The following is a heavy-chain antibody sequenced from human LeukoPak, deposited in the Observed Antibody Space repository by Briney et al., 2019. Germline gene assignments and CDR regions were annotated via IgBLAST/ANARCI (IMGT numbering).Heavy chain of an antibody. J-gene: IGHJ3*02. D-gene: IGHD6-19*01. CDR1: GFTFSSYA. V-gene: IGHV3-23*01. CDR2: ISGRGSST. CDR3: AKDMTAGYSSGWYSVAFDI. Sequence: GGSLRLSCAASGFTFSSYAMSWVRQAPRKGLGWVLAISGRGSSTYSADSVKGRFTISRDNSKNTLYLQMNSLRAEDTAVYYCAKDMTAGYSSGWYSVAFDIWGQGTVVTVSS.